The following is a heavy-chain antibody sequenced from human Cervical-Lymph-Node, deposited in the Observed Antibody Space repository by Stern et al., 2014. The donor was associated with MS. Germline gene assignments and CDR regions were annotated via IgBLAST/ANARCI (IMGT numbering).Heavy chain of an antibody. Sequence: EVQLVQSGAEVKKPGESLNISCHGAGYSFTNYWIGWVRQMPGKGLEWMGVIYPGDADATYTPSFQGPVTFSADKSINPAYLQWSSLKASDTAIYFCARRAKGIVDYWGQGTLVIVSS. J-gene: IGHJ4*02. CDR2: IYPGDADA. CDR3: ARRAKGIVDY. D-gene: IGHD2-21*01. CDR1: GYSFTNYW. V-gene: IGHV5-51*01.